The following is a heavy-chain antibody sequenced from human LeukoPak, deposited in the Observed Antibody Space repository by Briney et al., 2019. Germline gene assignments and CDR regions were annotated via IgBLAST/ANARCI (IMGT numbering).Heavy chain of an antibody. D-gene: IGHD1-26*01. J-gene: IGHJ6*03. CDR2: TNPKNGAT. CDR3: ARQWEPRRMGHCYYYMDV. Sequence: ASVKVSCKASGYTFTDYYMHWVRQAPGQGLEWMGWTNPKNGATNYAQKFQGRVTMTRDTSISTAYMEVSRLGSDDTAVYYCARQWEPRRMGHCYYYMDVWGKGTTVTVSS. CDR1: GYTFTDYY. V-gene: IGHV1-2*02.